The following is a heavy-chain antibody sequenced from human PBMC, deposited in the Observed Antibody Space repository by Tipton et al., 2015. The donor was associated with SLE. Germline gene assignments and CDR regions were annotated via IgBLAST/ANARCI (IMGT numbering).Heavy chain of an antibody. V-gene: IGHV3-53*04. Sequence: SLRLSCVASGFTFSGSAIHWVRQAPGKGLEWVSVIFSGGSTHYADSVKGRFTISRHNSKNTVYLQMNSLRVEDTAVYYCAGDPYGHGAFDIWGQGTLVTVSS. CDR2: IFSGGST. CDR1: GFTFSGSA. J-gene: IGHJ3*02. CDR3: AGDPYGHGAFDI. D-gene: IGHD4-17*01.